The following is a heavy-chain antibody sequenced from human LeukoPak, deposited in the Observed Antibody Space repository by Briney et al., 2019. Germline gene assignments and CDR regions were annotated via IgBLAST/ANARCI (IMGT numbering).Heavy chain of an antibody. CDR3: AKEANGGDAFDI. CDR2: ISGSGGST. D-gene: IGHD4-23*01. J-gene: IGHJ3*02. V-gene: IGHV3-23*01. CDR1: GFTFSSYG. Sequence: GGSLRLSCTASGFTFSSYGMHWVRQAPGKGLEWVSAISGSGGSTYYADSVKGRFTISRDNSKNTLYLQMNSLRAEDTAVYYCAKEANGGDAFDIWGQGTMVTVSS.